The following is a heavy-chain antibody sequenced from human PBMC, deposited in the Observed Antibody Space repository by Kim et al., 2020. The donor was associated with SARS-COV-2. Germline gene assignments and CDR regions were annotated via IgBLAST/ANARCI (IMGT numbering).Heavy chain of an antibody. Sequence: SETLSLTCTVSGGSISSGGHYWSWIRQHPGKGLEWIGYIYYSGTTYYNPSLKSRVTISVDTSKNQFSLKVNSVTTADTAVYYCARSIYYGSGSIDMDVWGQGTTVTVSS. J-gene: IGHJ6*02. CDR3: ARSIYYGSGSIDMDV. CDR1: GGSISSGGHY. V-gene: IGHV4-31*03. CDR2: IYYSGTT. D-gene: IGHD3-10*01.